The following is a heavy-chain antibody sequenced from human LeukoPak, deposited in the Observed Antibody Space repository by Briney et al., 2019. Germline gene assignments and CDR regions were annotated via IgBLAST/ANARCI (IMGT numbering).Heavy chain of an antibody. V-gene: IGHV3-23*01. CDR3: AKDHRVGQLLLLP. CDR1: GFTFSSYA. J-gene: IGHJ5*02. Sequence: PGGSLRLSCAASGFTFSSYAMTWVRQAPGMGLEWVSTISGGGGSTYYADSVKGRFTISRDNSKNTLYLQMNNLRAEDTALYYCAKDHRVGQLLLLPWGQGTLVTVSS. CDR2: ISGGGGST. D-gene: IGHD2-15*01.